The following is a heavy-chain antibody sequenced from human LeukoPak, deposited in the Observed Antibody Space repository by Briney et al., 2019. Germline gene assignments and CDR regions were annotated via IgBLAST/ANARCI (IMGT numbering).Heavy chain of an antibody. Sequence: GGSLRLSCAASGFTFSTYVVNWVRQAPGKGLEWVSTITGSGGSTYYADSVKGRFTISRDNSKNMLYLQMNSLRAEDTAVYYCAKDYGSGSYWSGMDVWGQGTTVTVSS. V-gene: IGHV3-23*01. D-gene: IGHD3-10*01. CDR3: AKDYGSGSYWSGMDV. CDR1: GFTFSTYV. J-gene: IGHJ6*02. CDR2: ITGSGGST.